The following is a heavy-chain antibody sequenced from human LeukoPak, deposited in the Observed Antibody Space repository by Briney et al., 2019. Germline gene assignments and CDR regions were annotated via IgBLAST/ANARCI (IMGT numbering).Heavy chain of an antibody. J-gene: IGHJ4*02. CDR2: ISYDGGNK. CDR1: GFTFSSYT. CDR3: ARKDYSDSSGFVIGY. V-gene: IGHV3-30*04. Sequence: GGSLRLSCAASGFTFSSYTMHWVRQAPGKGLEWVAVISYDGGNKYYADSVKGRFTISRHDSRNTLYLQMDSLRAEDTAVYYCARKDYSDSSGFVIGYWGQGTLVTVSS. D-gene: IGHD3-22*01.